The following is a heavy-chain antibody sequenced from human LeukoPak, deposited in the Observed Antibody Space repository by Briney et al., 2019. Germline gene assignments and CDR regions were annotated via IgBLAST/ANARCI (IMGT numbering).Heavy chain of an antibody. D-gene: IGHD3-22*01. V-gene: IGHV3-53*01. CDR1: GFTVSSNY. CDR3: AKRGYDSSGYYFIAAHEYFQH. Sequence: GGSLRLSCAASGFTVSSNYMSWVRQAPGKGLEWVSVIYSGGSTYYADSVKGRFTISRDNSKNTLYLQMNSLGAEDTAVYYCAKRGYDSSGYYFIAAHEYFQHWGQGTLVTVSS. CDR2: IYSGGST. J-gene: IGHJ1*01.